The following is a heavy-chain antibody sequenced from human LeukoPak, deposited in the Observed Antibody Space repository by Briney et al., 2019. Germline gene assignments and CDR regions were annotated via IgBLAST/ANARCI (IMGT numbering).Heavy chain of an antibody. CDR1: GYTFTGYY. V-gene: IGHV1-2*02. D-gene: IGHD3-10*01. CDR3: AREGTHYSLVGY. J-gene: IGHJ4*02. Sequence: ASVKVSCKASGYTFTGYYMHWVRQAPGQGLEWMGWINPNSGGTNYAQKFQGRVTMTRDTSISTAYMGLSRLRSDDTAVYYCAREGTHYSLVGYWGQGTLVTVSS. CDR2: INPNSGGT.